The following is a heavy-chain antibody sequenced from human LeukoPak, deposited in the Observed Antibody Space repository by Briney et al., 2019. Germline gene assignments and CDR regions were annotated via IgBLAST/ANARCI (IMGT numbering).Heavy chain of an antibody. Sequence: SETLSLTCAVYGGSFSGYFWSWIRQPPGKGLEWIGEINHTGSTNYNPSLKGRVTISVDTSKNQFSLKVSSVTDADTAVYYCARSKDYVWGTYRWALGYWGQGTLVTVSS. V-gene: IGHV4-34*01. CDR2: INHTGST. CDR1: GGSFSGYF. D-gene: IGHD3-16*02. J-gene: IGHJ4*02. CDR3: ARSKDYVWGTYRWALGY.